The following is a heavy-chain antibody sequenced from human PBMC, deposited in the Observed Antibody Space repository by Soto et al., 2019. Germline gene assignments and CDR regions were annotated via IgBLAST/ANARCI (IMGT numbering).Heavy chain of an antibody. J-gene: IGHJ5*02. V-gene: IGHV1-69*02. D-gene: IGHD2-15*01. CDR3: ARVSGGGSAPVDP. CDR2: IIPILGIA. CDR1: GGTFSSYT. Sequence: QVQLVQSGAEVKKPGSSVKVSCKASGGTFSSYTISWVRQAPGQGLEWMGRIIPILGIANYAQKFQGRVTITADKSTSTAYMELSSLRSEDTAVYYCARVSGGGSAPVDPWGQGTLVTVSS.